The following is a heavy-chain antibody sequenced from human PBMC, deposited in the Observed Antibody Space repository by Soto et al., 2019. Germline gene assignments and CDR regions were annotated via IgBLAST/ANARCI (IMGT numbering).Heavy chain of an antibody. CDR3: ARTTIAGIRGYFDY. V-gene: IGHV5-51*01. CDR1: GYSFSTSW. Sequence: ESLKISCQGSGYSFSTSWIGWVRQIPGKGLEWMGIIYPGDSDTRYSPSFQGQVTISADKSISTAFLQWSSLKASDTATYYCARTTIAGIRGYFDYWGQGTLVTVSS. CDR2: IYPGDSDT. D-gene: IGHD2-21*01. J-gene: IGHJ4*02.